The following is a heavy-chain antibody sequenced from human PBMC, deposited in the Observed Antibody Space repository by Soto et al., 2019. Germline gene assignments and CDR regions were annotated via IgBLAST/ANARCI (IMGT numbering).Heavy chain of an antibody. V-gene: IGHV3-21*02. J-gene: IGHJ6*02. CDR3: ARVHSSIEYSNGMDV. Sequence: EVQLVESGGGLVKPGGSLRLSCAASGLTFSHYSMNWVRQAPGKGLEWVSSISGGGTYRYYAESVKGRFTISRDNAKNALALQMNSLRAEDTAVYYCARVHSSIEYSNGMDVWGQGTTVTVSS. CDR1: GLTFSHYS. CDR2: ISGGGTYR. D-gene: IGHD6-13*01.